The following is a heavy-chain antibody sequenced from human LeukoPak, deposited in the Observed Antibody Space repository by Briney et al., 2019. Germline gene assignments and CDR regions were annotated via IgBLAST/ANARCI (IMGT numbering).Heavy chain of an antibody. Sequence: PGGSLRLSCAASGFTFSSYSMNWVRQAPGKGLEWVSSISSSSSYIYYADSVKGRFTISRDNAKNSLYLQMNSLRAEDTAVYYCARKDSAGDYFDYWGQGTLVTVSS. J-gene: IGHJ4*02. V-gene: IGHV3-21*01. CDR2: ISSSSSYI. CDR1: GFTFSSYS. CDR3: ARKDSAGDYFDY. D-gene: IGHD2-15*01.